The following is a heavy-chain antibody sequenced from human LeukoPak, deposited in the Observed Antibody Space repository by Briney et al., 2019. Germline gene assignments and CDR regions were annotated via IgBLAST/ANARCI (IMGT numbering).Heavy chain of an antibody. CDR3: ARESIAVAARGWFDP. CDR2: IYHSGST. V-gene: IGHV4-30-2*01. Sequence: SQTLSLTCTVSGGSIYSGTYYWSWLRQPPGKGLEWIGYIYHSGSTYYNPSLKSRVTISVDRSKNQFSLKLSSVTAADTAVYYCARESIAVAARGWFDPWGQGTLVTVSS. D-gene: IGHD6-19*01. J-gene: IGHJ5*02. CDR1: GGSIYSGTYY.